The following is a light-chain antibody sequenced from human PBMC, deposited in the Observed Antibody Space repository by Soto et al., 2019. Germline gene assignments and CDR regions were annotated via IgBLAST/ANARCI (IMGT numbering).Light chain of an antibody. CDR3: QQRGSWPPT. CDR1: QSVSSY. Sequence: DIVLTQPPGTLSLSPGERATLSCRASQSVSSYLAWYQQKPGQAPRLLIHDTSNRATGVPARFSGSGSGTDFTLTISSLEPEDFGVYYCQQRGSWPPTFGQGTRLEIK. CDR2: DTS. J-gene: IGKJ5*01. V-gene: IGKV3-11*01.